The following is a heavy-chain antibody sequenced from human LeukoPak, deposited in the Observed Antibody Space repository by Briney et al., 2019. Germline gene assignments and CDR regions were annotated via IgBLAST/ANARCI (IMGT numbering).Heavy chain of an antibody. CDR2: INPGGSWT. V-gene: IGHV1-46*01. J-gene: IGHJ5*02. CDR3: ARDSQRGYSGYNNWFDP. D-gene: IGHD5-12*01. Sequence: ASVKVSCKASGYTFTRHYMHWVRQAPGQGLEWMGVINPGGSWTSYAQKFQGRVTMTRDTSISTAYMELSRLRSDDTAVYYCARDSQRGYSGYNNWFDPWGQGTLVTVSS. CDR1: GYTFTRHY.